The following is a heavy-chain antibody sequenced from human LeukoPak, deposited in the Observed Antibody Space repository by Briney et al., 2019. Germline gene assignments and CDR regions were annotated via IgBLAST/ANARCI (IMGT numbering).Heavy chain of an antibody. CDR1: GYTLTELS. J-gene: IGHJ3*02. Sequence: ASVKVSCKVSGYTLTELSMHWVRQAPGKGLEWTGGFDPEDGETIYAQKFQGRVTMTEDTSTDTAYMELSSLRSEDTAVYYCATALWQLVLPLLNAFDIWGQGTMVTVSS. D-gene: IGHD6-6*01. V-gene: IGHV1-24*01. CDR3: ATALWQLVLPLLNAFDI. CDR2: FDPEDGET.